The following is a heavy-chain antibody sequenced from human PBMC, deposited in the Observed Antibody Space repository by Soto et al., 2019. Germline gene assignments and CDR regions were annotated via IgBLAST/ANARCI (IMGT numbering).Heavy chain of an antibody. CDR3: AXXPXGPDGPGDY. CDR2: INAGNGNT. CDR1: GYTFTSYA. V-gene: IGHV1-3*01. Sequence: QVQLVQSGAEVKKPGASVKVSCKASGYTFTSYAMHWVRQAPGQRLEWMGWINAGNGNTKYSQKFQGRVTITRDTSXSTXYMELXSXXXXDTAVYYCAXXPXGPDGPGDYWGQGTLVTVSS. D-gene: IGHD5-12*01. J-gene: IGHJ4*02.